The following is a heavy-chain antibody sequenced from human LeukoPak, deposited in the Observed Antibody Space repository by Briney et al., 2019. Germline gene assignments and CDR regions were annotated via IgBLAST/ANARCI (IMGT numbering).Heavy chain of an antibody. D-gene: IGHD2-21*01. CDR3: ARRAYCGGDCYKLDY. CDR1: GGAISSYY. Sequence: PSETLSLTCTVSGGAISSYYWSSIRQPPGKGLEWSWYIYYSGSTNYNPSHKSRVTISVDTSKNQFSLKLSSVTAADTAVYYCARRAYCGGDCYKLDYWGQGTLVTVSS. J-gene: IGHJ4*02. CDR2: IYYSGST. V-gene: IGHV4-59*01.